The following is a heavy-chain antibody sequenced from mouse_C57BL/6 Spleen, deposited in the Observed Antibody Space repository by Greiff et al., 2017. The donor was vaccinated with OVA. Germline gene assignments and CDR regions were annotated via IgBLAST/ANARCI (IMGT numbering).Heavy chain of an antibody. CDR2: ISNGGGST. CDR1: GFTFSDYY. CDR3: ARPKDLSRGYFDV. D-gene: IGHD1-3*01. Sequence: EVQVVESGGGLVQPGGSLKLSCAASGFTFSDYYMYWVRQTPETRLEWVAYISNGGGSTYYPDTVKGRFTISRDNAKNTLYLQMSRLKSEDTAMYYCARPKDLSRGYFDVWGTGTTVTVSS. J-gene: IGHJ1*03. V-gene: IGHV5-12*01.